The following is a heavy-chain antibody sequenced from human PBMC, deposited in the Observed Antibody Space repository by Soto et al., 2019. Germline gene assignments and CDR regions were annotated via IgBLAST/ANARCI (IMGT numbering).Heavy chain of an antibody. Sequence: SVKVFCKASGGTFSSYAISWVRQAPGQGLEWMGGIIPIFGTANYAQKFQGRVTITADESTSTAYMELSSLRSEDTAVYYCARDPTMVRGYYYGMDVWGQGTTVTVSS. CDR3: ARDPTMVRGYYYGMDV. J-gene: IGHJ6*02. V-gene: IGHV1-69*13. CDR2: IIPIFGTA. CDR1: GGTFSSYA. D-gene: IGHD3-10*01.